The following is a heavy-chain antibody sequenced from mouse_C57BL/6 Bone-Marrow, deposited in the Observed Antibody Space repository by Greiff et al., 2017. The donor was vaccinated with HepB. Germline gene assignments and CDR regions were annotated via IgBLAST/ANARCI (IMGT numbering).Heavy chain of an antibody. CDR2: ISYDGSN. V-gene: IGHV3-6*01. J-gene: IGHJ2*01. CDR1: GYSITSGYY. CDR3: ARDGLGQDY. Sequence: ESGPGLVKPSQSLSLTCSVTGYSITSGYYWNWIRQFPGNKLEWMGYISYDGSNNYNPSLKNRISITRDTSKNQFFLKLNSVTTEDTATYYCARDGLGQDYWGQGTTLTVSS. D-gene: IGHD4-1*01.